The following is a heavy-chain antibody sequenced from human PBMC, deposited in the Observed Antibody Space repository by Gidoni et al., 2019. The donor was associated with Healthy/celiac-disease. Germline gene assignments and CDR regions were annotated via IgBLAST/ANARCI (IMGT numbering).Heavy chain of an antibody. J-gene: IGHJ3*02. D-gene: IGHD3-22*01. Sequence: EVQLVESGGGLVQPGGALRLSCAASGCTFSAHYMAWVRQAPGKGLEWVGRTRNKANSYTTEYATSVKGRFPISIDDSKNSLYLQMNSLKTEDTAVYYCARTYDSSGYYEVGAFDIWGQGTMVTVSS. V-gene: IGHV3-72*01. CDR1: GCTFSAHY. CDR2: TRNKANSYTT. CDR3: ARTYDSSGYYEVGAFDI.